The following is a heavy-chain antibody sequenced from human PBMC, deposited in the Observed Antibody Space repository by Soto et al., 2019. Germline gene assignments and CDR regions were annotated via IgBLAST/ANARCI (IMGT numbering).Heavy chain of an antibody. CDR3: AREHRLIDAFDI. CDR1: GYTFTSYG. J-gene: IGHJ3*02. CDR2: ISAYNGNT. Sequence: ASVKVSCKASGYTFTSYGISWVRQAPGQGLEWMGWISAYNGNTNYAQKLQGRVTMTTDTSTSTAYMGLRSLRSDDTAVYYCAREHRLIDAFDIWGQGTMVTVSS. D-gene: IGHD3-22*01. V-gene: IGHV1-18*01.